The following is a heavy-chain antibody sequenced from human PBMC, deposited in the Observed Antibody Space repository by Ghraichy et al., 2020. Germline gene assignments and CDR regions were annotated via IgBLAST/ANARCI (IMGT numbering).Heavy chain of an antibody. CDR2: IYYSGST. J-gene: IGHJ6*02. Sequence: SETLSLTCTVSGGSLSSGDYYWSWIRQHPGKGLEWIGYIYYSGSTYYNPSLKSRLKILVDTSKNQFSLKLSSVTAADTAVYYCARDHAGAYYYYAMDVWGQGTTVTVSS. CDR3: ARDHAGAYYYYAMDV. D-gene: IGHD2-8*02. V-gene: IGHV4-31*03. CDR1: GGSLSSGDYY.